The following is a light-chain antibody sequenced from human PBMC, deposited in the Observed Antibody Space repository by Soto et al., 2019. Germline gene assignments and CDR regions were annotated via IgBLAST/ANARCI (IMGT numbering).Light chain of an antibody. Sequence: QSALTQPASVSGSPGQSITISCTGTSSDVGSYSLVSWYQQHPGKAPKVMIYEVFKRPSGVSDRFSGSKSGNTASLTISGLQDEDEADYYCCSYAVRGTFSYVFGTGTKVTVL. V-gene: IGLV2-23*02. CDR2: EVF. CDR1: SSDVGSYSL. J-gene: IGLJ1*01. CDR3: CSYAVRGTFSYV.